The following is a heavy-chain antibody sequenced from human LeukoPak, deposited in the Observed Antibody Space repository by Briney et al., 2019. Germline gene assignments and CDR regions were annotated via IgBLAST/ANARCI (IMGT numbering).Heavy chain of an antibody. CDR1: GFTFSNYA. Sequence: GGSLRLSCVASGFTFSNYAMSWVRQAPGKGLEWVSAITGSGGNTYYADSVKGRFTISRDNSKNTVFLQMNSLRAEDTAIYYCAKWGDYDVLTGYYVSDYWGQGTLVTVSS. CDR2: ITGSGGNT. D-gene: IGHD3-9*01. J-gene: IGHJ4*02. V-gene: IGHV3-23*01. CDR3: AKWGDYDVLTGYYVSDY.